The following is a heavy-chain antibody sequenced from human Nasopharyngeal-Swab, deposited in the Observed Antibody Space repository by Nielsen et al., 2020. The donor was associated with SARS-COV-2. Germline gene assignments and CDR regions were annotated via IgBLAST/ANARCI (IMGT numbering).Heavy chain of an antibody. J-gene: IGHJ6*02. CDR1: GFTFSNAW. V-gene: IGHV3-15*01. CDR2: IKSKTDGGTT. D-gene: IGHD3-3*01. Sequence: GGSLRLSCAASGFTFSNAWMSWVRQAPGKGLEWVGRIKSKTDGGTTDYAAPVKGRFTISRDDSKNTLYLQMNSLKTKDTAVYYCTTSEGGYYDFWSGYYKYYYYYGMDVWGQGTTVTVSS. CDR3: TTSEGGYYDFWSGYYKYYYYYGMDV.